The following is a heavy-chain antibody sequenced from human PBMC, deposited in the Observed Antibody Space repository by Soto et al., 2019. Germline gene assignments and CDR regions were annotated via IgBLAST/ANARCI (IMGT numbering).Heavy chain of an antibody. D-gene: IGHD6-19*01. CDR1: GITFTNYA. V-gene: IGHV3-23*01. CDR3: AKHRVFVAGAIDS. Sequence: EVQLLEAGGGLAQPGGSLRLSCAVSGITFTNYAMGCVRQAPGKGLEWVSGISGNVGSTTHYADSVKGRFSISRDNSKNILFLQMNSLRAEDTAVSYCAKHRVFVAGAIDSWCQGNLVSVSS. J-gene: IGHJ4*02. CDR2: ISGNVGSTT.